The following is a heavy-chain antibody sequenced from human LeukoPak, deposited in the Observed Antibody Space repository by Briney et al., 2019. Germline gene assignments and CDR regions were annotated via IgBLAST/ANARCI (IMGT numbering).Heavy chain of an antibody. CDR2: IWYDGSNK. Sequence: GGSLRLSCAESGFTFSSYGMHWVRQAPGKGLEWVAVIWYDGSNKYYADSVKGRFTISRDNSKNTLYLQMNSLRAEDTAVYYCAGVKVAGTRSFDYWGQGTLATVSS. CDR3: AGVKVAGTRSFDY. J-gene: IGHJ4*02. V-gene: IGHV3-33*01. D-gene: IGHD6-19*01. CDR1: GFTFSSYG.